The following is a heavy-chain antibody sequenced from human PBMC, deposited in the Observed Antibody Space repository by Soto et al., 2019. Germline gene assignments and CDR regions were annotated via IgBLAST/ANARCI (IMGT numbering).Heavy chain of an antibody. V-gene: IGHV7-4-1*01. CDR1: GYTFTSYA. CDR3: ARGDMITVLDAFDI. J-gene: IGHJ3*02. D-gene: IGHD3-16*01. Sequence: GASVKVSCKASGYTFTSYAMNWVRQAPGQGLEWMGWINTNTGNPTYAQGFTGRFVFSLDTSVSTAYLQICSLKAEDTAVYYCARGDMITVLDAFDIWGQGTMVTVSS. CDR2: INTNTGNP.